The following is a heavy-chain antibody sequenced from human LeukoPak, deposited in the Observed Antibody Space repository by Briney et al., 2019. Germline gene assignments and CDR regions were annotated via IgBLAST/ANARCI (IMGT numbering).Heavy chain of an antibody. CDR3: ARVERCSSTSCYKRGGDAFDI. J-gene: IGHJ3*02. CDR1: GFTFSSYS. D-gene: IGHD2-2*02. Sequence: GGSLRLSCAASGFTFSSYSMKWVRQAPGKGLEWVSSISSSSSYIYYADSVKGRFTISRDNATNSLYLQMNSLRAEDTAVYYCARVERCSSTSCYKRGGDAFDIWGQGTMVTVSS. CDR2: ISSSSSYI. V-gene: IGHV3-21*01.